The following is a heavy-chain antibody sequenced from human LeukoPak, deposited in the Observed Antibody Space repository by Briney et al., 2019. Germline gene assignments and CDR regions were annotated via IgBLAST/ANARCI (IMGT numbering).Heavy chain of an antibody. Sequence: ASVKVSCKASGYTFTGYYMHWVRQAPGQGLEWMGWINPNSGGTNYAQKFQGRVTMTRDTSISTAYMELSRLRSDDTAVYYCARGMITFGGVIGYWGQGTLVIASS. D-gene: IGHD3-16*02. CDR1: GYTFTGYY. CDR3: ARGMITFGGVIGY. CDR2: INPNSGGT. J-gene: IGHJ4*02. V-gene: IGHV1-2*02.